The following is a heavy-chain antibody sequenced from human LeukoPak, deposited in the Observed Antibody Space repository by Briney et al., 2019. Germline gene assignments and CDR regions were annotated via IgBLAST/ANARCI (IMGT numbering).Heavy chain of an antibody. CDR2: ISGSGGST. CDR1: GFTFSSYA. V-gene: IGHV3-23*01. Sequence: GGSLRLPCAASGFTFSSYAMSWVRQAPGKGLEWVSAISGSGGSTYYADSVKGRFTISRDNSKSTLYLQMSSLRAEDTAVYYCARGRYTHFDYWGQGTLVTVSS. CDR3: ARGRYTHFDY. D-gene: IGHD3-16*02. J-gene: IGHJ4*02.